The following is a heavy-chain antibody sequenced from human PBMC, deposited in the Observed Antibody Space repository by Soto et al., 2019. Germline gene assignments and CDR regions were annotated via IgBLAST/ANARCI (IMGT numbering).Heavy chain of an antibody. D-gene: IGHD3-10*01. CDR1: GGTFSRFI. CDR2: IIPILGTA. J-gene: IGHJ6*04. Sequence: QAQLVQSGGEVKKPGSSVKVSCKASGGTFSRFIVIWVRQAPGLGLEWVGGIIPILGTANYAQKFQGRVTITADESPDPSTLGVKNRRFKDTAGYYGGEDRYSTTMGYYSGMDFWGKGTPVPAPS. V-gene: IGHV1-69*01. CDR3: GEDRYSTTMGYYSGMDF.